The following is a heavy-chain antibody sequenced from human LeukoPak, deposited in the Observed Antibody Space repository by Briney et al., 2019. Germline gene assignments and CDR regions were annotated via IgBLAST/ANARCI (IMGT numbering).Heavy chain of an antibody. V-gene: IGHV3-48*03. J-gene: IGHJ4*02. CDR2: ISSSGSTI. D-gene: IGHD4-17*01. CDR1: GFTFSSYE. Sequence: GGSLRLSCAASGFTFSSYEMNWVRQAPGKGLEWASYISSSGSTIYYADSVKGRFTISRDNAKNSLYLQMNSLRAEDTAVYYCARDRSGRMTTVTSFDYWGQGTLVTVSS. CDR3: ARDRSGRMTTVTSFDY.